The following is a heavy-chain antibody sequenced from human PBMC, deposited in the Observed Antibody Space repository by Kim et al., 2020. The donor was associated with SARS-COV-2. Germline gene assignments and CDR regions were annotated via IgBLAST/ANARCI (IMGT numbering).Heavy chain of an antibody. CDR2: IIPIFGTA. CDR1: GGTFSSYA. V-gene: IGHV1-69*13. CDR3: ARVNYNHSAFDI. D-gene: IGHD1-1*01. Sequence: SVKVSCKASGGTFSSYAISWVRQAPGQGLEWMGGIIPIFGTANYAQKFQGRVTITADESTSTAYMELSSLRSEDTAVYYCARVNYNHSAFDIWGQGTMVTVSS. J-gene: IGHJ3*02.